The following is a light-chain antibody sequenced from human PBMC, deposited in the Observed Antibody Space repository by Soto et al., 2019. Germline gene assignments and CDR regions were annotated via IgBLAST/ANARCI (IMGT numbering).Light chain of an antibody. J-gene: IGKJ2*01. Sequence: DIVMTQSPDSLAVSLGERATINCKSSQTVLYSSNNKNYLAWYLQKPGQPPKLLIYWASTRESGVPDRFSGSGSGTDFTLTISSPQAEDVAVYYCQQYYSTPHTFGQGTKLEIK. V-gene: IGKV4-1*01. CDR1: QTVLYSSNNKNY. CDR3: QQYYSTPHT. CDR2: WAS.